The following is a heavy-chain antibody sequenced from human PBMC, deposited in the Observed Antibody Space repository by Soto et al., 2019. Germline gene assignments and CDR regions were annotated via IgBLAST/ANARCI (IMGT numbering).Heavy chain of an antibody. CDR2: VNGGNGDT. J-gene: IGHJ4*02. V-gene: IGHV1-3*01. Sequence: EASVKVSCKASGYTFSIHVMHWVRQAPGQSLEWIGWVNGGNGDTKYSQKFQDRVTFSRDTSATTAYMELSRLTSEDKAVYYCARDSGVRGPSGDLDYWGQGTLVTVSS. CDR3: ARDSGVRGPSGDLDY. CDR1: GYTFSIHV. D-gene: IGHD2-8*01.